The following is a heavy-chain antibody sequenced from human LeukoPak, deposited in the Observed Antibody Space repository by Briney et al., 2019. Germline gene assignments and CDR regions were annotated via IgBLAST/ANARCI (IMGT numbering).Heavy chain of an antibody. J-gene: IGHJ5*02. V-gene: IGHV3-30*18. CDR2: ISYDGSNK. CDR3: AKDRWYMRFLRPLLPENWFDP. CDR1: GFTFSSYG. Sequence: GRSLRLSCAASGFTFSSYGMHWVRQAPGKGLEWVAVISYDGSNKYYADSVKGRFTISRDNSKNTLYLQTNSLRAEDTAVYYCAKDRWYMRFLRPLLPENWFDPWGQGTLVTVSS. D-gene: IGHD3-3*01.